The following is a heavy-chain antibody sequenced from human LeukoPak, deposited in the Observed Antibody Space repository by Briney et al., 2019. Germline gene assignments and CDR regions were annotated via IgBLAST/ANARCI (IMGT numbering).Heavy chain of an antibody. CDR3: ARGPDYYGSGSYY. Sequence: PGGSLRLSCAASGFSFSTNSMNWVRQAPGKGLEWVSYINSGSSNIYYADSVKGRFTISRDNAKNSLYLQMNSLRDEDTAVYYCARGPDYYGSGSYYWGQGTLVTVSS. D-gene: IGHD3-10*01. CDR2: INSGSSNI. J-gene: IGHJ4*02. V-gene: IGHV3-48*02. CDR1: GFSFSTNS.